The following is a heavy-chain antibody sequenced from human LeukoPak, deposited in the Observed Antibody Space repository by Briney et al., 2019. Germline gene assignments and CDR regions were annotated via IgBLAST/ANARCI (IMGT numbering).Heavy chain of an antibody. CDR1: GFTFDDYA. Sequence: GGSLRLSCAASGFTFDDYAMHWVRQAPGKGLEWVSGISWNSGSIGYADSVKGRFTTSRDNAQKSLYLQINSLRAEDTALYYCTKDMSYYDILTVPDYWGQGTLVTVSS. D-gene: IGHD3-9*01. CDR2: ISWNSGSI. J-gene: IGHJ4*02. V-gene: IGHV3-9*01. CDR3: TKDMSYYDILTVPDY.